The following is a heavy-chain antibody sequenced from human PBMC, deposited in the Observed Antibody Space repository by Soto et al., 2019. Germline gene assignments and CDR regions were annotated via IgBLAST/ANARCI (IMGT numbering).Heavy chain of an antibody. CDR1: GGLFSSYP. J-gene: IGHJ4*02. Sequence: QEQLVQSGAEVKKPGSSVKVSCKASGGLFSSYPISWVRQVAGQGLEWMGGIIPVFQTAYYSQRFKGRATITADEATTTASRELSSLRAEDTAIYYCARGGSGYTWFNEFWGQGTLVTVSS. CDR3: ARGGSGYTWFNEF. V-gene: IGHV1-69*01. CDR2: IIPVFQTA. D-gene: IGHD3-22*01.